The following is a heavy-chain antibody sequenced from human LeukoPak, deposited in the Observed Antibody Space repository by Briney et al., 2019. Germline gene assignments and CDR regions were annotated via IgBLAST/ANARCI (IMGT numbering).Heavy chain of an antibody. CDR1: GGSISSHY. Sequence: SETLSLTCTVSGGSISSHYLSWIRQPPGKGLEWIAYIYDTGSSNYNPSLRSRVTISVDTSKTQFSLKLSSVTAADTAVYYCASGNDAFYIWGQGTMVTVSS. V-gene: IGHV4-59*11. CDR3: ASGNDAFYI. CDR2: IYDTGSS. D-gene: IGHD1-26*01. J-gene: IGHJ3*02.